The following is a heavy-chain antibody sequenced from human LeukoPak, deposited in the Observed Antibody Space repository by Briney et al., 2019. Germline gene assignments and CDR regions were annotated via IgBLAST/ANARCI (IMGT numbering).Heavy chain of an antibody. Sequence: GGSLRLSCAASGFTFSSYSMNWVRQAPGKGLEWVSYISSSSSTYISYADSVKGRFTISRDNSKNTLYLQMNSLRAEDTAVYYCAKEKRRITMIVVVRGDDAFDIWGQGTMVTVSS. V-gene: IGHV3-21*04. CDR2: ISSSSSTYI. J-gene: IGHJ3*02. CDR1: GFTFSSYS. CDR3: AKEKRRITMIVVVRGDDAFDI. D-gene: IGHD3-22*01.